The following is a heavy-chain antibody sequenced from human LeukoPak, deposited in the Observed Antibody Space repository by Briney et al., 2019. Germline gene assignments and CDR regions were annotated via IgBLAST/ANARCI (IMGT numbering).Heavy chain of an antibody. CDR1: GFTFSTHA. V-gene: IGHV3-23*01. D-gene: IGHD6-19*01. CDR2: IRGGGGST. Sequence: GGSLRLSCAASGFTFSTHALTWVRQAPGKGLEWVSTIRGGGGSTYYADSVKGRLTISRDNSKNTLYLQMNSLRAEDTAVYYCAKGSSGWPYYFDYWGQGTLVPASS. J-gene: IGHJ4*02. CDR3: AKGSSGWPYYFDY.